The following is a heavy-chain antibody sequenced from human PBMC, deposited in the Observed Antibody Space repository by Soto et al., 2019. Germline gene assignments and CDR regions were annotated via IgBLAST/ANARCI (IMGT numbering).Heavy chain of an antibody. CDR1: GGSITTNH. CDR2: VYNSGST. V-gene: IGHV4-59*01. J-gene: IGHJ4*02. CDR3: ARYRREAVAGYTLDN. Sequence: SETLSLTCNLSGGSITTNHWTWIRQPPGEGLEWIGYVYNSGSTNYNPSLKSRVTISEDTSKSQFSLKVNSMTAADTAVYYCARYRREAVAGYTLDNWGQGILVTVSS. D-gene: IGHD6-13*01.